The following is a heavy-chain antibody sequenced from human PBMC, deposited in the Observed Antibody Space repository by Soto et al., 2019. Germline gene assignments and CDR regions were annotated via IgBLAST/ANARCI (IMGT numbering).Heavy chain of an antibody. CDR2: ISYDGSNK. J-gene: IGHJ4*02. CDR1: GFTFSSYG. CDR3: ARQEMATNSGAFDY. D-gene: IGHD5-12*01. V-gene: IGHV3-30*03. Sequence: PGGSLRLSCAASGFTFSSYGMHWVRQAPGKGLEWVAVISYDGSNKYYADSVKGRFTISRDNSKNTLYLQMNSLRAEDTAVYYCARQEMATNSGAFDYWGQGTLVTVSS.